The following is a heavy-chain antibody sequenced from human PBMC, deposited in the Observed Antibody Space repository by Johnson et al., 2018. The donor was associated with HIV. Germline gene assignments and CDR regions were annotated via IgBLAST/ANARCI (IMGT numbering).Heavy chain of an antibody. V-gene: IGHV3-23*04. CDR1: GFTFSSYA. CDR2: IIGSGGNT. D-gene: IGHD3-10*01. Sequence: MLLVESGGGLVQPGGSLSLSCTASGFTFSSYAMSWVRQAPGKGLEWVSTIIGSGGNTYYADSVKGRFTISRDNSKNTLYLQMNSLRAEDTAGYYCAKDLNYGSGPVDIWGQGTMVTVSS. CDR3: AKDLNYGSGPVDI. J-gene: IGHJ3*02.